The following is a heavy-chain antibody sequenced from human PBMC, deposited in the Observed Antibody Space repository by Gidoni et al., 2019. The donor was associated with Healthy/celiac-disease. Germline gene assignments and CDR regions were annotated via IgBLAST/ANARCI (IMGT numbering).Heavy chain of an antibody. D-gene: IGHD1-1*01. CDR1: GISLSTSGVG. CDR3: AHRGKNGIHLYYFDY. J-gene: IGHJ4*02. CDR2: IYWNDDK. Sequence: QITLKESGPTLVKPTQTLTLTCTLSGISLSTSGVGVGWIRQPPGKALEWLALIYWNDDKRYSPSLKSRLTITKDTSKNQVVLTMTNMDPVDTATYYCAHRGKNGIHLYYFDYWGQGTLVTVSS. V-gene: IGHV2-5*01.